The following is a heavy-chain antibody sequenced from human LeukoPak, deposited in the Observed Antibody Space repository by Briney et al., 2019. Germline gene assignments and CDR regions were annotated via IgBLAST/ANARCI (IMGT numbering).Heavy chain of an antibody. J-gene: IGHJ3*02. Sequence: ASVKVSCKASGYTFTSYGISWVRQAPGQGLEWMGWISAYNGNTNYAQKLQGRVTMTTDTSTSTAYMELRSLGSDDTAVYYCARSTGYFDWLGAFDIWGQGTMVTVPS. CDR2: ISAYNGNT. D-gene: IGHD3-9*01. CDR1: GYTFTSYG. CDR3: ARSTGYFDWLGAFDI. V-gene: IGHV1-18*04.